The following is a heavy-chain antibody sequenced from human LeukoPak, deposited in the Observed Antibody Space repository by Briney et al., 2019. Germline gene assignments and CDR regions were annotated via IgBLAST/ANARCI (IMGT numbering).Heavy chain of an antibody. CDR3: ARDQEARDGYRFEN. V-gene: IGHV1-69*13. CDR2: IIPIFGTA. D-gene: IGHD5-24*01. J-gene: IGHJ4*02. Sequence: GASVKVSCKASGGTFSSYAISWVRQAPGQGLEWMGGIIPIFGTANYAQKFQGRVTITADESTSTAYMKLSSLRSEDTAVYYCARDQEARDGYRFENWGQGTLVTVSS. CDR1: GGTFSSYA.